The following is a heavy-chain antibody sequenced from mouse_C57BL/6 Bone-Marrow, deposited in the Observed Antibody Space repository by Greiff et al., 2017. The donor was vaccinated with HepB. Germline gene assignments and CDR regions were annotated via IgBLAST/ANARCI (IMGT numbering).Heavy chain of an antibody. D-gene: IGHD1-1*01. Sequence: EVKLMESGGGLVKPGGSLKLSCAASGFTFSDYGMHWVRQAPEKGLEWVAYISSGSSTIYYADTVKGRFTISRDNAKNTLFLQMTSLRSEDTAMYYCARNFITWYFDVWGTGTTVTVSS. CDR1: GFTFSDYG. CDR2: ISSGSSTI. J-gene: IGHJ1*03. V-gene: IGHV5-17*01. CDR3: ARNFITWYFDV.